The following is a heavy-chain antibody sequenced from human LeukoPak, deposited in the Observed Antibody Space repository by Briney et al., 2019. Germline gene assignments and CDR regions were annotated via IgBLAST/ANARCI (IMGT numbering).Heavy chain of an antibody. CDR1: GFTFSSYW. J-gene: IGHJ5*01. CDR3: GTSRWSGVVDS. CDR2: IDRDGLKA. Sequence: GGSLRLSCAASGFTFSSYWMHWVRQAPGKGLAWLSRIDRDGLKADYADSVRGRFTISRHNAKSTAYLQLNSLRAEDTAAYYCGTSRWSGVVDSWGQGTLVTVSS. D-gene: IGHD3-3*01. V-gene: IGHV3-74*01.